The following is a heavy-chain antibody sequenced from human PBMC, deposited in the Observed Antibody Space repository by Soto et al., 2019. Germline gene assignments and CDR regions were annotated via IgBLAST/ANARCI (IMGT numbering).Heavy chain of an antibody. CDR1: GGSISSHSYF. Sequence: SETLSLTCTVSGGSISSHSYFWGWIRQSPGKGLEWIGSIYYNGSTSYNPSLKSRVTISVDTSKNQFSLKLSSVTAADTAVYYCARAHGSGWGAFDIWGQGTMVTVSS. CDR3: ARAHGSGWGAFDI. D-gene: IGHD3-10*01. CDR2: IYYNGST. J-gene: IGHJ3*02. V-gene: IGHV4-39*07.